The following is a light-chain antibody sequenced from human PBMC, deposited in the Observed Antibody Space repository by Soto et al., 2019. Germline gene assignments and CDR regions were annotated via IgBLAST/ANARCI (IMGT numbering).Light chain of an antibody. V-gene: IGKV1-39*01. CDR2: AAS. CDR1: QSISTY. Sequence: DIQMTQSPSSLSASLGDRVTITCRASQSISTYLNWYQQKPGKAPKLLIYAASSLQSGVPSRFSGSGSGTDFTLIISSLQPEDFATYFCQESYSTPYTFVLGTKLEIK. J-gene: IGKJ2*01. CDR3: QESYSTPYT.